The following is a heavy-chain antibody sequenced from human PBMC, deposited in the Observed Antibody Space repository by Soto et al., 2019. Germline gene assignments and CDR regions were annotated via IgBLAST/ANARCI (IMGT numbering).Heavy chain of an antibody. Sequence: EVQLVESGGGLVKPGGSLRLYCAASGFTFSSYSINWVRQAPGKGLEWVSSISSSSSYIYYADSVKGRFTISRDNAKNSLYLQMNSLRAEETAVYYCARTGAYYYYMDVSGKGTTVTVSS. CDR2: ISSSSSYI. CDR3: ARTGAYYYYMDV. CDR1: GFTFSSYS. D-gene: IGHD3-10*01. J-gene: IGHJ6*03. V-gene: IGHV3-21*01.